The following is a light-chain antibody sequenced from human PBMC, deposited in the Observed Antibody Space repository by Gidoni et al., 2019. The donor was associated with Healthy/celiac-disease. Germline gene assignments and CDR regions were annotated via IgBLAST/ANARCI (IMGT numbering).Light chain of an antibody. CDR2: DAS. J-gene: IGKJ2*01. CDR3: QQRSNWPS. Sequence: EIVLTQSPATLSLSPGDRATPSCRASQSVSSYLAWYQQKPGQAPRLLIYDASNRATGIPARFSGSGSGTDFTLTISSLEPEDFAVYYCQQRSNWPSFGQGTKLEIK. CDR1: QSVSSY. V-gene: IGKV3-11*01.